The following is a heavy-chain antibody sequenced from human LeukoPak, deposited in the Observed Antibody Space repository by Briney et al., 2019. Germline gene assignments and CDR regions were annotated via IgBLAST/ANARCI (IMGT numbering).Heavy chain of an antibody. J-gene: IGHJ4*02. Sequence: SETLSLTCAVYGGSFSDYYWNWIRQPPGKGLEWIGDIHHSGSTNYNPSLKSRVTISVDTSKNQFSLRLSSVTAADTAVYYCARVTGYVMEDYFDYWGQGTLVTVSS. D-gene: IGHD6-13*01. CDR2: IHHSGST. CDR1: GGSFSDYY. CDR3: ARVTGYVMEDYFDY. V-gene: IGHV4-34*01.